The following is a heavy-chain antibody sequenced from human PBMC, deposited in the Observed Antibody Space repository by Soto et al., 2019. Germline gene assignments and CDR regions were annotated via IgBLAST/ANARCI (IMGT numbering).Heavy chain of an antibody. J-gene: IGHJ4*02. D-gene: IGHD2-15*01. CDR2: ISSSSYI. Sequence: GGSLRLSCAASGFTFSSYSMNWVRQAPGKGLEWVSSISSSSYIYYADSVKGRFTISRDNAKNSLYLQMNSLKTEDTAVYYCTIVAWCSGGSCYSWGQGTLVTVSS. V-gene: IGHV3-21*03. CDR3: TIVAWCSGGSCYS. CDR1: GFTFSSYS.